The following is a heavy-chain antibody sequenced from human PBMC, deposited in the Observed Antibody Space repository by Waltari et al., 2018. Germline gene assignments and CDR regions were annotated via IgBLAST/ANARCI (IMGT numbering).Heavy chain of an antibody. Sequence: QITLKESGPTLVKPTQTLTLTCTFSGFSLSTSGVGVGWIRQPPGKALEWLALIYWNDDKRYSPSLKSRLTITKDTSKNQVVLTMTNMDPVDTATYYCAPTVPSTTVGSWFDPWRQGTLVTVSS. CDR3: APTVPSTTVGSWFDP. V-gene: IGHV2-5*01. CDR1: GFSLSTSGVG. J-gene: IGHJ5*02. D-gene: IGHD4-17*01. CDR2: IYWNDDK.